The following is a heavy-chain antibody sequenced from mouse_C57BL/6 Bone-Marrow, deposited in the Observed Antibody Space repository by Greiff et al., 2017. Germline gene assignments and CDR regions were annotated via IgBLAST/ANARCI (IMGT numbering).Heavy chain of an antibody. V-gene: IGHV1-54*01. Sequence: QVQLQQSGAELVRPGTSVKVSCKASGYAFTNYLIEWVKQRPGQGLEWIGVINPGSGGTNYNEKFKGKATLTADKSSSTAYMQLSSLTCEDTAVYFCARHYDYDEGYYAMDDWGQGTSVTVSS. J-gene: IGHJ4*01. CDR1: GYAFTNYL. CDR2: INPGSGGT. D-gene: IGHD2-4*01. CDR3: ARHYDYDEGYYAMDD.